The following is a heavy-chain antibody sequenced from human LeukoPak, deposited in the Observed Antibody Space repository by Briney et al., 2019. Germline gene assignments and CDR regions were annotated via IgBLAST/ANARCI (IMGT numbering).Heavy chain of an antibody. V-gene: IGHV4-61*02. D-gene: IGHD3-22*01. CDR3: ASTYDRSGYGFEY. Sequence: SETLSLTCTVSGGSISSSSYYWSWIRQPAGKGLEWIGRIYTSGSTNYNPSLKSRVTMSVDTSKNQFSLKLSSVTAADTAVYFCASTYDRSGYGFEYWGQGTLVTVSS. CDR2: IYTSGST. J-gene: IGHJ4*02. CDR1: GGSISSSSYY.